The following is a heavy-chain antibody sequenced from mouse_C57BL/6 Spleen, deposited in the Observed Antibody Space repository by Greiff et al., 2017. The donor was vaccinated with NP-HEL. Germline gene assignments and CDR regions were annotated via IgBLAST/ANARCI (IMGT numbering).Heavy chain of an antibody. D-gene: IGHD2-5*01. J-gene: IGHJ1*03. CDR3: ARSHYSNSYWYFDV. CDR1: GYAFSSYW. V-gene: IGHV1-80*01. Sequence: VQLQQSGAELVKPGASVKISCKASGYAFSSYWMNWVKQRPGKGLEWIGQIYPGDGDTNYNGKFKGKATLTADKSSSTAYMQLSSLTSEDSAVYFCARSHYSNSYWYFDVWGTGTTVTVSS. CDR2: IYPGDGDT.